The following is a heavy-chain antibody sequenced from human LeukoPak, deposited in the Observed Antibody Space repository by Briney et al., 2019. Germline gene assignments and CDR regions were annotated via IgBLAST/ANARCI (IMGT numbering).Heavy chain of an antibody. CDR3: AKGAKAALFDY. Sequence: QSGRSLRLSCAASGFTFDDYAMHWVRQAPGKGLEWVSGISWNSGSIGYADSVKGRFTISRDNAKNSLYLQMNSLRAEDTALYYCAKGAKAALFDYWGQGTLVTVSS. V-gene: IGHV3-9*01. CDR2: ISWNSGSI. J-gene: IGHJ4*02. CDR1: GFTFDDYA. D-gene: IGHD2-15*01.